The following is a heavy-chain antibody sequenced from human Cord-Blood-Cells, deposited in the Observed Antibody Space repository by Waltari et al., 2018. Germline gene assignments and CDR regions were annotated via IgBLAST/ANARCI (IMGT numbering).Heavy chain of an antibody. CDR2: INPSGGST. Sequence: QVQLVQSGAEVKKPGASVKVSCKESGYTFHSHHMHWVRQAPGQGLEWMGIINPSGGSTSYAQKFQGRVTMTRDTSTSTVYMELSSLRSEDTAVYYCARVRGNWFDPWGRGTLVTVSS. CDR3: ARVRGNWFDP. V-gene: IGHV1-46*02. D-gene: IGHD3-16*01. CDR1: GYTFHSHH. J-gene: IGHJ5*02.